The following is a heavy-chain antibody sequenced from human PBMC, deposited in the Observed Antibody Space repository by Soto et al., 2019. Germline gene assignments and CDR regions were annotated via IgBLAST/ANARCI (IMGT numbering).Heavy chain of an antibody. CDR1: GVSISNYY. V-gene: IGHV4-59*01. CDR2: NHYSGGT. CDR3: ARAPGYYYMDV. Sequence: SETLSLTCAVSGVSISNYYWSWMRQSPGRGLEWIGYNHYSGGTNYNPSLKSRVTISVDTSKNQFLLKLTSVTAADTAVYYCARAPGYYYMDVWGKGTTVTVSS. J-gene: IGHJ6*03.